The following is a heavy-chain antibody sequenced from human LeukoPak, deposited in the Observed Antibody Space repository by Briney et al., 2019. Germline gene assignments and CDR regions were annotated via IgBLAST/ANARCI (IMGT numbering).Heavy chain of an antibody. D-gene: IGHD1-14*01. V-gene: IGHV3-30-3*01. J-gene: IGHJ4*02. CDR3: AQPLTRDY. Sequence: PGGSLRLSCAASGFTFSSYAMHWVRQAPGKGLEWVAVISYDGSNKYYADSVKGRFTISRDNSKNTLYLQMNSLRAEDTAVYYCAQPLTRDYRGQGTLVTVSS. CDR1: GFTFSSYA. CDR2: ISYDGSNK.